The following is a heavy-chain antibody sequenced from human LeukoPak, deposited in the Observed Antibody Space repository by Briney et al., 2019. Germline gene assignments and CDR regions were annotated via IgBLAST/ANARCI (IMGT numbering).Heavy chain of an antibody. Sequence: ASVKVSCKASGNTFTGYYMHWVRQAPGQGLEWMGWINPDSGGTNYAEKFQGRVTMTRDTSISTAYMELSRLRSDDTAVYYCARVTGYMIEDYFDYWGQGTLVTVSS. D-gene: IGHD3-22*01. CDR1: GNTFTGYY. CDR2: INPDSGGT. V-gene: IGHV1-2*02. CDR3: ARVTGYMIEDYFDY. J-gene: IGHJ4*02.